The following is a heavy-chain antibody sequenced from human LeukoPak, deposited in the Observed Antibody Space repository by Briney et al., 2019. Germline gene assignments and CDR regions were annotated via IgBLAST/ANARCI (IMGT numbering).Heavy chain of an antibody. CDR2: LYTSGST. V-gene: IGHV4-61*09. Sequence: NPSQTLSLTCTVSGGSISSGSYYWSWIRQPAGKGLEWIGHLYTSGSTYYNPSLNSRVTISVDTSKNQFSLRLSSVTAADTAVCYCARDGGYRRGYFDYWGQGTLVTVSP. J-gene: IGHJ4*02. D-gene: IGHD6-25*01. CDR1: GGSISSGSYY. CDR3: ARDGGYRRGYFDY.